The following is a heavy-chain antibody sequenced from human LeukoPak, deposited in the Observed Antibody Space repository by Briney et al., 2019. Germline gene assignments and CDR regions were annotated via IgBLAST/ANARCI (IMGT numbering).Heavy chain of an antibody. J-gene: IGHJ4*02. CDR1: GLTFSSYA. CDR3: AKGRDYVWGSYRYYYFDY. CDR2: ISGSGGST. D-gene: IGHD3-16*02. Sequence: GGTLRLSCAASGLTFSSYAMSWVRQAPGKGLEWVSGISGSGGSTYYADSVKGRFTISRDNSKNTLYLQMNSLRAEDTAVYYCAKGRDYVWGSYRYYYFDYWGQGTLVTVSS. V-gene: IGHV3-23*01.